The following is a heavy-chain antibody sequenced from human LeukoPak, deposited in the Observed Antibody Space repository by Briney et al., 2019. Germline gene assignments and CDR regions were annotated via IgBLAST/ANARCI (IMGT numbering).Heavy chain of an antibody. V-gene: IGHV3-23*01. CDR3: AKVDYDILTGTD. D-gene: IGHD3-9*01. J-gene: IGHJ4*02. Sequence: GGSLRLSCAASGFTFSSYAMSWVRQAPGKGLEWVSAISGSGGSTYYADSVKGRFTISRDNSENTLYLQMNSLRAEDTAVYYCAKVDYDILTGTDWGQGTLVTVSS. CDR2: ISGSGGST. CDR1: GFTFSSYA.